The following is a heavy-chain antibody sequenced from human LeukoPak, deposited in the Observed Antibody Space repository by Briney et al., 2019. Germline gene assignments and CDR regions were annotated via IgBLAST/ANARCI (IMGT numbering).Heavy chain of an antibody. J-gene: IGHJ4*02. CDR1: GFTFSSYG. V-gene: IGHV3-30*18. CDR2: ISYDGSNK. D-gene: IGHD3-22*01. CDR3: AKDVKYYYDSSGYSPDFDY. Sequence: GGSLRLSCAASGFTFSSYGMHWVRQAPGKGLEWVAVISYDGSNKYYADSVKGRFTISRDNSKNTLYLQMNSLRAEDTAVYYCAKDVKYYYDSSGYSPDFDYWGQGTLVTVSS.